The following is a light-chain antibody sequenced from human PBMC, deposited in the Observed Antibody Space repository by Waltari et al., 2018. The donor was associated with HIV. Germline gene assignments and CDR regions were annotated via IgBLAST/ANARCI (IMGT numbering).Light chain of an antibody. Sequence: AVRMTQSPATFSASTGAIVPITCRASPGISSYLSWSQQKPGTAPKLLIYAASILPMGLPTRFRATGSDTNFTLPINSPQSEDLASYYCQQYYNFPRTFGQGTKVKL. V-gene: IGKV1-8*01. CDR2: AAS. CDR1: PGISSY. J-gene: IGKJ1*01. CDR3: QQYYNFPRT.